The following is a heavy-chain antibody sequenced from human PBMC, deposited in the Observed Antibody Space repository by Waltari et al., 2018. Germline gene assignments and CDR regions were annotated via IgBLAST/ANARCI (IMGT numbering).Heavy chain of an antibody. J-gene: IGHJ6*02. V-gene: IGHV3-21*01. D-gene: IGHD6-13*01. CDR2: ISSSSSYI. Sequence: EVQLVESGGGLVKPGGSLRLSCAASGFTFSSYSMNWVRQAPGKGLEWVSSISSSSSYIYYADSVKGRFTISRDNAKNSLYLQMNSLRAEDTAVYYCARAFGDSSWPLWNYYYGMDVWGQGPTV. CDR1: GFTFSSYS. CDR3: ARAFGDSSWPLWNYYYGMDV.